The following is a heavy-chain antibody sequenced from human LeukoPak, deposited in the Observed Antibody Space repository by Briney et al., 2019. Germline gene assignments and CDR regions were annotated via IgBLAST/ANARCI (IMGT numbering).Heavy chain of an antibody. CDR3: ARGRGGSFLYYFYYMDV. D-gene: IGHD1-26*01. J-gene: IGHJ6*03. Sequence: GGSLRLSCAASGFTFDDYGMSRVRQAPGKGLEWVSGINWNGVSTDYAGSVKGRFTISRDNAKNSLYLQMNSLRAEDTALYYCARGRGGSFLYYFYYMDVWGKGATVTISS. CDR1: GFTFDDYG. CDR2: INWNGVST. V-gene: IGHV3-20*04.